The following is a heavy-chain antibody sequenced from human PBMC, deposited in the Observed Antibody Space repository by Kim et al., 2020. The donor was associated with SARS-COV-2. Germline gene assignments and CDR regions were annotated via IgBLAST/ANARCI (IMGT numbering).Heavy chain of an antibody. V-gene: IGHV3-74*01. CDR1: GFTFSSYW. D-gene: IGHD6-13*01. J-gene: IGHJ4*02. Sequence: GGSLRLSCAASGFTFSSYWMHWVRQAPGKGLVWVSRINSDGSSISYADSVKGRFTISRDNAKNTLYLQMNSLRAEDTAVYYCARRGRTNSWYYFDYWGQGTLVSVSS. CDR3: ARRGRTNSWYYFDY. CDR2: INSDGSSI.